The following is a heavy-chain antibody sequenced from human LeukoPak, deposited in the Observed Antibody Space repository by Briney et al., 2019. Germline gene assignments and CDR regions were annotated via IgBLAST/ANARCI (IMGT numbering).Heavy chain of an antibody. CDR3: ARDPQGYSSSWFDY. CDR1: GFSFSSYT. D-gene: IGHD6-13*01. V-gene: IGHV3-21*01. CDR2: IRSSSSYI. Sequence: GGSLGLSCAASGFSFSSYTMNWVRQAPGKGLEWVSSIRSSSSYIYYADSLKGRFTISRDNAKNSLYLQMNSLRAKDTAVYYCARDPQGYSSSWFDYWGQGTLVTVSS. J-gene: IGHJ4*02.